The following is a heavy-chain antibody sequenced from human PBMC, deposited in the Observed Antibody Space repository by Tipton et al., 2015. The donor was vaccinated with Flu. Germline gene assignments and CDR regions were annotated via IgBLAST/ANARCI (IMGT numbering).Heavy chain of an antibody. J-gene: IGHJ5*02. CDR1: GGSISSYY. Sequence: TLSLTCTVSGGSISSYYWSWIRQPPGKGLEWIGYIYYSGSTNYNPSLKSRVTISVDTSKNQFSLKLSSVTAADTAVYYCARLYYYDSSGYYYGGRFDPWGQGTLVTVSS. CDR2: IYYSGST. D-gene: IGHD3-22*01. CDR3: ARLYYYDSSGYYYGGRFDP. V-gene: IGHV4-59*01.